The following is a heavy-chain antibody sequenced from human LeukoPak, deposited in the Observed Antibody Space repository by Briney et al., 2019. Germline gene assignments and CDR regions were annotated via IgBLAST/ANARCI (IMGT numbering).Heavy chain of an antibody. Sequence: ASVKVSCTASGYTFTGYYMHWVRQAPGQGLAWVGWINPNSGGTNYAQKFQGRVTMTRDTSISTAYMELSRLRSDDTAVYYCARGGYSAKNPVDYWGQGTLVTVSS. D-gene: IGHD6-13*01. V-gene: IGHV1-2*02. J-gene: IGHJ4*02. CDR3: ARGGYSAKNPVDY. CDR1: GYTFTGYY. CDR2: INPNSGGT.